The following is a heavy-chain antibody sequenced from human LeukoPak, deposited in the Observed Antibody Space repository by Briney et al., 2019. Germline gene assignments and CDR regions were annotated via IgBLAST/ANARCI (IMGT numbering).Heavy chain of an antibody. Sequence: PGGSLRLSCAASGFTFSSYAMSWVRQAPGKGLEWVSAISGTGSNTYYADSVKGRFSISRDNSKNTLYLQMNSLRAEDKAVYYCAKTSTVLTPHFDYWGQGTLVTVSS. D-gene: IGHD4-23*01. CDR2: ISGTGSNT. CDR1: GFTFSSYA. CDR3: AKTSTVLTPHFDY. V-gene: IGHV3-23*01. J-gene: IGHJ4*02.